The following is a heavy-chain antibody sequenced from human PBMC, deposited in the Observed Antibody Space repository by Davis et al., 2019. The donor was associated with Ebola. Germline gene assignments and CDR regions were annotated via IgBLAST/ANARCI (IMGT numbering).Heavy chain of an antibody. CDR1: GFSISSSGYS. Sequence: MPSETLSLTCAVSGFSISSSGYSWSWIRQPPGKGLQWIGYMYHGGTTYFNPSLKGRATMSLDTSKNQFSLKLSSVTAADTAVYYCARGLDFWSGYRPDEMGYYGMDVWGQGTTVTVSS. D-gene: IGHD3-3*01. CDR2: MYHGGTT. CDR3: ARGLDFWSGYRPDEMGYYGMDV. J-gene: IGHJ6*02. V-gene: IGHV4-30-2*01.